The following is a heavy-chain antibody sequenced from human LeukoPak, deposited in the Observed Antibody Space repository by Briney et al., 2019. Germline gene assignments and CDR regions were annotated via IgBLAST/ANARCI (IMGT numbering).Heavy chain of an antibody. CDR2: ICTSEST. CDR1: GGSISSYY. V-gene: IGHV4-4*07. Sequence: PSETLSLTCTVSGGSISSYYWSWIRQPAGKGLEWIGRICTSESTNYNPSLKSRVTMSVDTSKNQFSLKLSSVTAADTAVYYCARSNKLLRDAFDIWGQGTMVTVSS. CDR3: ARSNKLLRDAFDI. J-gene: IGHJ3*02. D-gene: IGHD1-26*01.